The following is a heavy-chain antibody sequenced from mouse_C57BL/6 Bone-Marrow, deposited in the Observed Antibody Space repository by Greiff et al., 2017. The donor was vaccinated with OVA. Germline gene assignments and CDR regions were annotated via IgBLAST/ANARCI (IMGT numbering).Heavy chain of an antibody. J-gene: IGHJ3*01. V-gene: IGHV1-55*01. D-gene: IGHD2-5*01. CDR1: GYTFTSYW. CDR3: AYSNWRAWFAY. Sequence: QVHVKQPGAELVKPGASVKMSCKASGYTFTSYWITWVKQRPGQGLEWIGDIYPGSGSTNYNEKFKSKATLTVDTSSSTAYMQLSSLTSEDSAVYYCAYSNWRAWFAYWGQGTLVTVSA. CDR2: IYPGSGST.